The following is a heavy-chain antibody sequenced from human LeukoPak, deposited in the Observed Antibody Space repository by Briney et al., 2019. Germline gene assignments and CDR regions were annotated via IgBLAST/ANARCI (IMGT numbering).Heavy chain of an antibody. D-gene: IGHD1-14*01. CDR3: AKESPSYREFDY. J-gene: IGHJ4*02. CDR2: ISFDGSHK. Sequence: TGGSLRLSCAASGFTFSSYGMHWVRQAPGKGLEWVAVISFDGSHKYYADSVKGRFTISRDNSQNTLYLQMNSLRPEDTAVYYCAKESPSYREFDYWGQGTLVTVSS. CDR1: GFTFSSYG. V-gene: IGHV3-30*18.